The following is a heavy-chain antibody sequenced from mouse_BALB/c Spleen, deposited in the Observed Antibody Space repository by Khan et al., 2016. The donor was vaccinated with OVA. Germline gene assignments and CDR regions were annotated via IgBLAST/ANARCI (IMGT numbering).Heavy chain of an antibody. D-gene: IGHD1-1*01. CDR2: INPSTDYT. J-gene: IGHJ3*01. CDR3: VNHGRSAAWFTY. CDR1: GYTFTNYW. V-gene: IGHV1-7*01. Sequence: QVQLQQSGAELAKPGASVKMSCKASGYTFTNYWMHWVKQRPGQGLEWIGYINPSTDYTEYNQKFKDKATLTADKSSSTAYMQLTSLTSEDSARHYCVNHGRSAAWFTYWGQGTLVTVSA.